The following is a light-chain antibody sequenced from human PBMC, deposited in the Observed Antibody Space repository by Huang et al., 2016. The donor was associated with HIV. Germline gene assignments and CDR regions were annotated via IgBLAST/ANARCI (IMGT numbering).Light chain of an antibody. CDR2: AAS. Sequence: DIQMTQSPSSLSASVGDRVTITCRTSQSISNYLNWYEQKPGKAPKLLIYAASSLQSGVPSRFSVSGSGTDFTLTISNLQPEDFATYYCQQTHNTPWTFGQGTTLE. CDR1: QSISNY. CDR3: QQTHNTPWT. V-gene: IGKV1-39*01. J-gene: IGKJ2*02.